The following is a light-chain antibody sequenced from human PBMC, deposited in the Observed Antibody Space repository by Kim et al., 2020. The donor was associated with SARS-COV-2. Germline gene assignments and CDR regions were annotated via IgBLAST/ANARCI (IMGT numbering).Light chain of an antibody. Sequence: DIQMTQSPSTLSASVGARVTITCRASQNVNKCVAWYQQKPGQAPKLLIYKASTLETGGPSRFSGSGSGTEYTLTISSLQAEDFATYYCQQYNTYSPTFGQGTKVDIK. V-gene: IGKV1-5*03. J-gene: IGKJ1*01. CDR2: KAS. CDR1: QNVNKC. CDR3: QQYNTYSPT.